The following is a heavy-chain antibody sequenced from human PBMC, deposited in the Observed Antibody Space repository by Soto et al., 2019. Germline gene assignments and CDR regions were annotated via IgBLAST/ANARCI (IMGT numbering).Heavy chain of an antibody. CDR3: AKDWMERRGDYYYYGMDV. D-gene: IGHD1-1*01. CDR1: GFTFSSYA. J-gene: IGHJ6*02. V-gene: IGHV3-23*01. CDR2: ISGSGGST. Sequence: GGSLRLSCAASGFTFSSYAMSWVRQAPGKGLEWVSAISGSGGSTYYADSVKGRFTISRDNSKNTLYLQMNSLRAEDTAVYYCAKDWMERRGDYYYYGMDVWGQGTTVTVSS.